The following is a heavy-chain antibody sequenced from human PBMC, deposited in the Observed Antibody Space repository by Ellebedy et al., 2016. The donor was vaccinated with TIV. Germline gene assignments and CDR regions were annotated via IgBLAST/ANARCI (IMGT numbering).Heavy chain of an antibody. V-gene: IGHV5-51*01. J-gene: IGHJ4*02. Sequence: PGGSLRLSCKGSGYSFPNYWIGWVRQMPGRGLEWMGIIYPGDSDSRISPPFQGHITLSADKSITAVYLQWSSLKASDSAMSYCARLQRGVSGTSWRYFDFWGQGTPLTVSS. D-gene: IGHD3-10*01. CDR2: IYPGDSDS. CDR1: GYSFPNYW. CDR3: ARLQRGVSGTSWRYFDF.